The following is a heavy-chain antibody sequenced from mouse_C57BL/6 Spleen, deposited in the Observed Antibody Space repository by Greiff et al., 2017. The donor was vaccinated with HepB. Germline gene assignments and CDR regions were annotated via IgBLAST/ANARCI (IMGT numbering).Heavy chain of an antibody. D-gene: IGHD1-1*01. CDR3: ASSSWYFDV. V-gene: IGHV1-82*01. J-gene: IGHJ1*03. CDR1: GYAFSSSW. Sequence: QVQLQQSGPELVKPGASVKISCKASGYAFSSSWMNWVKQRPGKGLEWIGRIYPGDGGTNYNGKFKGKATLTADKSSSTAYMQLSSLTSEDSAVYFCASSSWYFDVWGTGTTVTVSS. CDR2: IYPGDGGT.